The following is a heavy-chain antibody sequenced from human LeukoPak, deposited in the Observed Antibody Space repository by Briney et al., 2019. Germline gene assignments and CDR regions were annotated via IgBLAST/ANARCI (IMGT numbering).Heavy chain of an antibody. CDR1: GFTFTSSA. CDR3: AAPKLDPSYSSSRWYYYYYMDV. Sequence: GASVKVSCKASGFTFTSSAVQWVRQARGQRLEWIGWIVVGSGDTNYAQKFQERVTITRDMSTSTAYMERSSLRSEDTAVYYCAAPKLDPSYSSSRWYYYYYMDVWGKGTTVTVSS. D-gene: IGHD6-13*01. CDR2: IVVGSGDT. V-gene: IGHV1-58*01. J-gene: IGHJ6*03.